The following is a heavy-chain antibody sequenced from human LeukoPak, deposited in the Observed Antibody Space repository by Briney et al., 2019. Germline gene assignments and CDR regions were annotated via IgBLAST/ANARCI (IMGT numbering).Heavy chain of an antibody. J-gene: IGHJ4*02. V-gene: IGHV3-23*01. CDR2: ITDSSGNT. D-gene: IGHD6-19*01. Sequence: GGSLRLSCAASGFTFSSYALSWVRQAPGKGLVWVSTITDSSGNTFYADSVKGRFTISRDNSKNTLYLQMNSLRAEDTAVYYCAKRGAGYYFDYWGQGTLVTVSS. CDR3: AKRGAGYYFDY. CDR1: GFTFSSYA.